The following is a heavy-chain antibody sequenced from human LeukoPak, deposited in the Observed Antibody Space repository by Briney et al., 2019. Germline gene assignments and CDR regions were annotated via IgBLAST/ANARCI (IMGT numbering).Heavy chain of an antibody. CDR3: AILLWFGEFSSPHNWFDP. CDR1: GGSISSSSYY. V-gene: IGHV4-39*07. D-gene: IGHD3-10*01. J-gene: IGHJ5*02. CDR2: IYYSGST. Sequence: SETLSLTCTVSGGSISSSSYYWGWIRQPPGKGLEWIGSIYYSGSTYYNPSLKSRVTISVDTSKNQFSLKLSSVTAADTTVYYCAILLWFGEFSSPHNWFDPWGQGTLVTVPS.